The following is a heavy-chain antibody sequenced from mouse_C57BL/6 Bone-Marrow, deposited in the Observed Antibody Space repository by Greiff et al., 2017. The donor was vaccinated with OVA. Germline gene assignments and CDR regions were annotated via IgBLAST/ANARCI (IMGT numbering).Heavy chain of an antibody. CDR2: ISNGGGST. V-gene: IGHV5-12*01. J-gene: IGHJ3*01. D-gene: IGHD2-4*01. Sequence: EVMLVESGGGLVQPGGSLKLSCAASGFTFSDYYMYWVRQTPEKRLEWVAYISNGGGSTYYPDTVKGRFTISRDNAKNTLYLQMSRLKSEDTAMYYCARHDYEGFAYWGQGTLVTVSA. CDR3: ARHDYEGFAY. CDR1: GFTFSDYY.